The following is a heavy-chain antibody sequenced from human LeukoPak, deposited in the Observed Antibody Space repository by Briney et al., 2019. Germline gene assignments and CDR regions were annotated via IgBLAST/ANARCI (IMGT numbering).Heavy chain of an antibody. CDR3: AKRTTVVTPEFVAWYFDL. D-gene: IGHD4-23*01. V-gene: IGHV4-39*01. Sequence: SETLSLTCTVSGGSISSSRYYWGWIRQPPGKGLEWIGSIYYSGSTYYNPSLKSRVTISVATSKNQFSLKLSAVTAADTAVYYCAKRTTVVTPEFVAWYFDLWGRGTLVTVSS. CDR1: GGSISSSRYY. J-gene: IGHJ2*01. CDR2: IYYSGST.